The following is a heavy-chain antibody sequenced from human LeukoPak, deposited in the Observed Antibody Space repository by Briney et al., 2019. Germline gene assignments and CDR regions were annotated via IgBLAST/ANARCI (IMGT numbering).Heavy chain of an antibody. CDR3: ARGGVQEDY. Sequence: SETLSLTCTVSGGSISSYYWSWIRQPPGKGLEWIGYIYYSGSTNYNPSLKSRVTISVDTSKNQFSLKLSSVTAADTAVYYCARGGVQEDYWGQGTLVTVSS. CDR2: IYYSGST. V-gene: IGHV4-59*01. J-gene: IGHJ4*02. D-gene: IGHD1-1*01. CDR1: GGSISSYY.